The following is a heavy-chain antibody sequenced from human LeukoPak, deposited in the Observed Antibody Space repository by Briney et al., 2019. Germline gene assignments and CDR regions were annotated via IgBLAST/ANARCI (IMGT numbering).Heavy chain of an antibody. CDR2: IGGSGCST. V-gene: IGHV3-23*01. CDR1: RFIFSSLV. D-gene: IGHD1-26*01. CDR3: AKIYGGGATMLDY. Sequence: PGESLTLSSAAARFIFSSLVMSWVRQAPGKGLEWVSGIGGSGCSTYYADSVKGRFTPSRDNSMNTVFLQMNSLRAEDTAVHYCAKIYGGGATMLDYWGQGTLV. J-gene: IGHJ4*02.